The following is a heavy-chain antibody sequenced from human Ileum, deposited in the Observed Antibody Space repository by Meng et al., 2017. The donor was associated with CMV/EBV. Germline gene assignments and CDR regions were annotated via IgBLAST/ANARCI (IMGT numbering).Heavy chain of an antibody. V-gene: IGHV2-5*01. CDR3: AQTSRITPFDY. CDR1: GFSLTTGGVG. D-gene: IGHD1-14*01. Sequence: CDFSGFSLTTGGVGVGWIRQPPGGAPEWLALIYWNDDSRYSPSLMNRLTITKDTSKNRVVLTMTNMDPLDTATYYCAQTSRITPFDYWGQGILVTVSS. CDR2: IYWNDDS. J-gene: IGHJ4*02.